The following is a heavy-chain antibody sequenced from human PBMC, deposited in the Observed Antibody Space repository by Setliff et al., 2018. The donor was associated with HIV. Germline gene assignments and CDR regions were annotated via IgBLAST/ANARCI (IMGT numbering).Heavy chain of an antibody. D-gene: IGHD2-8*01. Sequence: PVGSLRLSCADSGFTFSRYWMSWVRQAPGKGLEWVASINQDGGQKYYVDSVKGRFTIPRDNAKNSLYLQMNSLRAEDTAVYYCARDKGPNLLDYWGQGTLVTVSS. CDR1: GFTFSRYW. CDR2: INQDGGQK. V-gene: IGHV3-7*01. J-gene: IGHJ4*02. CDR3: ARDKGPNLLDY.